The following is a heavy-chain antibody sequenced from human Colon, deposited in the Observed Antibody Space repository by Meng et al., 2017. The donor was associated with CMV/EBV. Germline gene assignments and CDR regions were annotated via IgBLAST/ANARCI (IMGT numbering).Heavy chain of an antibody. V-gene: IGHV1-2*02. D-gene: IGHD3-22*01. CDR1: EYTVADDY. J-gene: IGHJ4*02. CDR2: INPNSGGT. Sequence: QVYLVQPGAKVNDAGTSGKAYSMSSEYTVADDYIHGVQQAPGPRLEWIGWINPNSGGTNYAQKFQGRVTMTRETSISPAYMELSRLRSDDTAVYYGARGKNYYGSSGYRKGLDYWGQGTLVTVSS. CDR3: ARGKNYYGSSGYRKGLDY.